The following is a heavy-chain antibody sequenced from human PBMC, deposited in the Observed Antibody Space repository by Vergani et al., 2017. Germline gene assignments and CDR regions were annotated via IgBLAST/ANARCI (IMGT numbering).Heavy chain of an antibody. D-gene: IGHD6-13*01. CDR3: ARDRKAAAGDYYYGMDV. CDR1: GFTFSSYS. Sequence: EVQLVESGGGLVQPGGSLRLSCAASGFTFSSYSMNWVRQAPGKGLEWVSYISSSSSTIYYADSVKGRFTISRDNAKNSLYLQMNSLRAEDTAAYYCARDRKAAAGDYYYGMDVWGQGP. J-gene: IGHJ6*02. CDR2: ISSSSSTI. V-gene: IGHV3-48*04.